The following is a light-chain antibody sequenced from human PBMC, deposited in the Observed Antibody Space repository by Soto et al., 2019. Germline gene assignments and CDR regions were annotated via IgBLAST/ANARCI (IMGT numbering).Light chain of an antibody. V-gene: IGKV1-5*01. J-gene: IGKJ3*01. CDR1: QSITDW. CDR3: QQYNAYPFT. CDR2: DAS. Sequence: IQMTQSPSTLSASVGDRVTVTCRASQSITDWLAWYQQKPGKAPQLLIYDASSLETGVPSRFSGRGSGTEFTLTISSLQPEDFAPYYCQQYNAYPFTFGPGTTVDI.